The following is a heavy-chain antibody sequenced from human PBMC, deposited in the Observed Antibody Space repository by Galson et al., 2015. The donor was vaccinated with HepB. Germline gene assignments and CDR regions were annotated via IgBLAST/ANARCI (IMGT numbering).Heavy chain of an antibody. CDR1: GFTFSSYA. Sequence: SLRLSCAASGFTFSSYAMSWVRQAPGKGLEWVSAISGSGGSTYYADSVKGRFTISRDNSKNTLYLQMNSLRAEDTAVYYCAEALGGSWSAVDYWGQGTLVTVSS. V-gene: IGHV3-23*01. CDR3: AEALGGSWSAVDY. CDR2: ISGSGGST. D-gene: IGHD6-13*01. J-gene: IGHJ4*02.